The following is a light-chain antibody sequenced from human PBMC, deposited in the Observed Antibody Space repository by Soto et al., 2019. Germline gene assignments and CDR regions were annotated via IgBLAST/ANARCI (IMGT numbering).Light chain of an antibody. J-gene: IGKJ1*01. V-gene: IGKV1-5*01. CDR2: DAS. Sequence: DIQVTQSPSSLSASVGDRVTITCRASQSISSWLAWYQQKPGKAPKLLIYDASSLESGVPSRFSGSGSGTEFTLTISSLQPDDFATYYCQQYNSYQTFGQGTKVAI. CDR1: QSISSW. CDR3: QQYNSYQT.